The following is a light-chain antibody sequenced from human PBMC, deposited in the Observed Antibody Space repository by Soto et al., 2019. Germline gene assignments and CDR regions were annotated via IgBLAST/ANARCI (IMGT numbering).Light chain of an antibody. J-gene: IGKJ4*01. Sequence: DIQMTQSPSSLSASVGDRVTITCRASQSISTYLNWYQQKPGKAPKLLILVASTLPSGVPSRFSGSGSGTDFTLTISSLEPEDFAVYYCQQRSNWPRAFGGGTKVDIK. CDR3: QQRSNWPRA. CDR1: QSISTY. V-gene: IGKV1-39*01. CDR2: VAS.